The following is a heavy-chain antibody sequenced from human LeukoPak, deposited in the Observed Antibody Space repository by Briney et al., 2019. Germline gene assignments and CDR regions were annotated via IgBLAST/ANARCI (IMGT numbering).Heavy chain of an antibody. CDR3: ARAPKWQGYYYYMDV. V-gene: IGHV1-8*03. J-gene: IGHJ6*03. CDR2: MNPNSGNT. CDR1: GYTFTSYD. D-gene: IGHD5-12*01. Sequence: ASVTVSCKASGYTFTSYDINWVRQATGQGLEWMGWMNPNSGNTGYAQKFQGRVTITRNTSISTAYMELSSLRSEDTAVYYCARAPKWQGYYYYMDVWGKGTTVTVSS.